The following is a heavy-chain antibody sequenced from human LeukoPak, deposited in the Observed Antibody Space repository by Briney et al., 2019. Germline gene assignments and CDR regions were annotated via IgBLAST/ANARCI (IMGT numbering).Heavy chain of an antibody. D-gene: IGHD3-10*01. J-gene: IGHJ5*02. V-gene: IGHV3-48*04. CDR1: GFTFNKYS. CDR2: IDGSSATI. Sequence: GGSLRLSCAASGFTFNKYSMSWVRQAPGKGLEWISYIDGSSATIYYADSVKGRFTTSRDNAKNSVHLQMTNLRVDDTAVYYCGRDFLGESGAGGPWGQGILVTVSS. CDR3: GRDFLGESGAGGP.